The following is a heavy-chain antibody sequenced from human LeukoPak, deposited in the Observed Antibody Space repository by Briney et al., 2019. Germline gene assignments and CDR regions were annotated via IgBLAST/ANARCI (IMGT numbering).Heavy chain of an antibody. CDR2: IYTSGST. CDR1: GGSISSGGYY. CDR3: ARVDSSSLFAFDY. Sequence: SETLSLACTVSGGSISSGGYYWSWIRQHPGKGLEWIGYIYTSGSTNYNPSLKSRVTISVDTSKNQFSLKLSSVTAADTAVYYCARVDSSSLFAFDYWGQGTLVTVSS. V-gene: IGHV4-61*08. D-gene: IGHD6-6*01. J-gene: IGHJ4*02.